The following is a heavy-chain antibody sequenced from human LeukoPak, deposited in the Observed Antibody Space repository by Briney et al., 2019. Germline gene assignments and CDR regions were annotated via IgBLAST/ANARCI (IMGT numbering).Heavy chain of an antibody. V-gene: IGHV1-2*06. Sequence: ASVKVSCKASGYTFSGSYIHWVRQAPGQGLEWMGRINPNSGDTNFAQTFQGRVTMTRDTSISTAYMELSRLRSDDTAVYYCARGRITMVRGVINHYFDYWGQGTLVTVSS. CDR1: GYTFSGSY. J-gene: IGHJ4*02. CDR3: ARGRITMVRGVINHYFDY. D-gene: IGHD3-10*01. CDR2: INPNSGDT.